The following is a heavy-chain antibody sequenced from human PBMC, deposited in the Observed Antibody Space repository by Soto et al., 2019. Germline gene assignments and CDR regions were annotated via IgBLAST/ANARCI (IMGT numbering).Heavy chain of an antibody. CDR2: IIPILGIA. CDR1: GGTFSSYT. V-gene: IGHV1-69*02. CDR3: ARVGYYDILTGSNWFDP. J-gene: IGHJ5*02. Sequence: SVKVSCKASGGTFSSYTISWVRQAPGQGLEWMGRIIPILGIANYAQKFQGRVTITADKSTSTAYMELSSLRSEDTAVYYCARVGYYDILTGSNWFDPWGQGTLVTVSS. D-gene: IGHD3-9*01.